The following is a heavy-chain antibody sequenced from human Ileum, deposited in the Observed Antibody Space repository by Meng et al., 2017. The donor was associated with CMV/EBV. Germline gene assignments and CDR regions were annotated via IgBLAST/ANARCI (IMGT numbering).Heavy chain of an antibody. CDR3: TRGRVGDWGFDF. D-gene: IGHD1-26*01. J-gene: IGHJ4*02. CDR2: INHRGTT. Sequence: QVQFQQWGAGLLKPSETLSLTCGVNGGSFSSFSWTWICQPPGKGPEWIGDINHRGTTNYSPSLKSRVTISIDTSKKQFSLRLSSLTAADTAVYYCTRGRVGDWGFDFWGQGTLVTVSS. CDR1: GGSFSSFS. V-gene: IGHV4-34*02.